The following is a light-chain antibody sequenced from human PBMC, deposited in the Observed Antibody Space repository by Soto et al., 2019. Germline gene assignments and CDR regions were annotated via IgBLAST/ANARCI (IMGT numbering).Light chain of an antibody. J-gene: IGLJ1*01. V-gene: IGLV1-51*02. CDR3: GTWDSSLSAYV. CDR1: SSKIGSNY. CDR2: ENK. Sequence: QSVLTQPPSVSAAPGQKVTISCSGSSSKIGSNYVSWYQQLPGAAPKLLIYENKKRPSGIPKRFSSSKSGTSATLGITGFQTGDEADYYCGTWDSSLSAYVFGAGTKVTVL.